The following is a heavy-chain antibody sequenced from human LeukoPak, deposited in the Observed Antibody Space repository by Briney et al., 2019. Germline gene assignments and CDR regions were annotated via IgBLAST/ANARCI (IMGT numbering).Heavy chain of an antibody. CDR1: EFTVSSTY. Sequence: PGGSLRLSCAPSEFTVSSTYISRVREAPGQGLELISFVYRCGSAYSAESVKGRFTISRANSKNTLYLQMNSLRAEDTAVYYCARERWHPRYYFDYWGQGTLVTVST. CDR3: ARERWHPRYYFDY. V-gene: IGHV3-66*01. D-gene: IGHD4-23*01. CDR2: VYRCGSA. J-gene: IGHJ4*02.